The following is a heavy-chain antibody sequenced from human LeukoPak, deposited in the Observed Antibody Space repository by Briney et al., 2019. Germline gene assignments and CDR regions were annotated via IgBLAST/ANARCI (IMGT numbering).Heavy chain of an antibody. V-gene: IGHV3-23*01. CDR3: AKALGGWSSSYFDY. D-gene: IGHD6-13*01. Sequence: GGSLRLSCAASGFTFSSYSMNWVRQAPGKGLEWVSAISGSGGSTYYADSVKGRFTISRDNSKNTLYLQMNSLRAEDTAVYYCAKALGGWSSSYFDYWGQGTLVTVSS. J-gene: IGHJ4*02. CDR1: GFTFSSYS. CDR2: ISGSGGST.